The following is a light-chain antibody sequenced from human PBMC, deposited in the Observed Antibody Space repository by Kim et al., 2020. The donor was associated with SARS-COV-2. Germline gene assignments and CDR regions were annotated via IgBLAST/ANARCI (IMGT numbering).Light chain of an antibody. V-gene: IGLV6-57*04. Sequence: NFMLTQPHSVSESQGKTVTISCTRSSGGIGSNYVQWYQQRPGSAPTTVIYESNQRPSGVPDRFSGSIDTSSNSASLTISGLKTEDEADYYCQSYDSTSHVFGGGTQLTVL. CDR2: ESN. J-gene: IGLJ3*02. CDR1: SGGIGSNY. CDR3: QSYDSTSHV.